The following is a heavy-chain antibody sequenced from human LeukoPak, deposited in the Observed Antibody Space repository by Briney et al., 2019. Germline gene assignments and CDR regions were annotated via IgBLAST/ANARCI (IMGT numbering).Heavy chain of an antibody. CDR1: GLTFSSYE. V-gene: IGHV3-48*03. J-gene: IGHJ4*02. CDR3: ASELGGQAAAGDY. CDR2: ISSSGSNI. D-gene: IGHD6-13*01. Sequence: PGRSLRLSCAASGLTFSSYEMNWVRQAPGKGLEWVSYISSSGSNIYYADARKGRFTISRDNAKNSLYLQMNSLRAEDTAVYYCASELGGQAAAGDYWGQGTLVTGSS.